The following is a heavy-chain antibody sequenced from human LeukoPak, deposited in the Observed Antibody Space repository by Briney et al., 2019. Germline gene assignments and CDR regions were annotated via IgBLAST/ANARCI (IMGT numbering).Heavy chain of an antibody. CDR2: IYYSGST. CDR1: GGSISSGGYS. CDR3: ARDARPLMVYAPYYYMDV. J-gene: IGHJ6*03. V-gene: IGHV4-61*08. Sequence: SETLSLTCAVSGGSISSGGYSWSWIRQPPGKGLEWIGYIYYSGSTNYNPSLKSRVTISVDTSKNQFSLKLSSVTAADTAVYYCARDARPLMVYAPYYYMDVWGKGTTVTVSS. D-gene: IGHD2-8*01.